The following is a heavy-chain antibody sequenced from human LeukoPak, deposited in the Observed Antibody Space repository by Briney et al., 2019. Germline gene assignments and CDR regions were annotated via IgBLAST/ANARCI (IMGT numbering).Heavy chain of an antibody. CDR3: AGGLAALAFDY. V-gene: IGHV4-34*01. CDR2: INHSGST. Sequence: PSETLSLTCAVYGGSFSGYYWSWIRQPPGKGLEWIGEINHSGSTNYNPSLKSRVTISVDTSKNQFSLKRSSVTAADTAAYCCAGGLAALAFDYWGQGTLVTVSS. J-gene: IGHJ4*02. D-gene: IGHD6-6*01. CDR1: GGSFSGYY.